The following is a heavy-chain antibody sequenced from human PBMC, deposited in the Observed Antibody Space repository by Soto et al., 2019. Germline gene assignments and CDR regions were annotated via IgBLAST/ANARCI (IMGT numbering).Heavy chain of an antibody. J-gene: IGHJ4*02. Sequence: PSETLSLTCTVSGGSIRGYYWSWIRQSAGMGLEWIGRMHTSGSTNYNPSLKSRVTFSVDMSKNQISLKLTSVTAADTALYYCVTASMPKAHFDSWGQGTLVTVSS. D-gene: IGHD2-2*01. CDR3: VTASMPKAHFDS. CDR2: MHTSGST. CDR1: GGSIRGYY. V-gene: IGHV4-4*07.